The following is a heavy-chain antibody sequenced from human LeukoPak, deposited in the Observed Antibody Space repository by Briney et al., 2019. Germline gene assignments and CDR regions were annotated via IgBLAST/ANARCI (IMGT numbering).Heavy chain of an antibody. Sequence: PGGSLRLSCAASGFTFSNYGMHWVRQAPGKGLKWVAFIRFDGNNKYYADSVKGRFTISRDNSKNTLYLQMNSLRVEDTAMYYCAKMYSSSWYYYHYYYMDVWGKGTTVTISS. CDR1: GFTFSNYG. CDR2: IRFDGNNK. CDR3: AKMYSSSWYYYHYYYMDV. V-gene: IGHV3-30*02. J-gene: IGHJ6*03. D-gene: IGHD6-13*01.